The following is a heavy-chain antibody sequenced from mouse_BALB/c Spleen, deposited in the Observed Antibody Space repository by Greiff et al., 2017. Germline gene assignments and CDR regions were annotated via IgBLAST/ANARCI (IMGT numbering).Heavy chain of an antibody. CDR2: INPSTGYT. Sequence: VQLQQSGAELAKPGASVKMSCKASGYTFTSYWMHWVKQRPGQGLEWIGYINPSTGYTEYNQKFKDKATLTADKSSSTAYMQLSSLTSEDSAVYYCAKRYFDGWGAGTTVTVSS. CDR3: AKRYFDG. J-gene: IGHJ1*01. V-gene: IGHV1-7*01. CDR1: GYTFTSYW.